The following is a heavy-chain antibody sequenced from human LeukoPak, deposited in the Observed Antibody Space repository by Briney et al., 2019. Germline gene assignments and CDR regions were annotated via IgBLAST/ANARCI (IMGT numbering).Heavy chain of an antibody. D-gene: IGHD3-10*01. CDR2: FNPNSGGT. Sequence: ASVTLSCTASGYTFTGYYMHWGRQPPGQGLEWMGWFNPNSGGTNYAQKFPGWVTMTRDTSISTAYMELSRLRSDDTAVYYCARDYYGSGTRGAFDIWGQGTMVTVSS. V-gene: IGHV1-2*04. J-gene: IGHJ3*02. CDR1: GYTFTGYY. CDR3: ARDYYGSGTRGAFDI.